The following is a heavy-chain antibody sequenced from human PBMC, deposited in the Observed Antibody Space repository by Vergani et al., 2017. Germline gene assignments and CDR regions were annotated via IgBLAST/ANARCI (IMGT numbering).Heavy chain of an antibody. J-gene: IGHJ3*02. CDR1: GFTFSSYE. D-gene: IGHD2-2*02. Sequence: EVQLVESGGGLVQPGGSLRLSCAASGFTFSSYEMNWVRQAPGKGLEWVSYISSSSSYIYYADSVKGRFTISRDNAKNSLYLQMNSLRAEDTAVYYCARGFXYCSSTSCYTGEDEAFDIWGQGTMVTVSS. CDR2: ISSSSSYI. CDR3: ARGFXYCSSTSCYTGEDEAFDI. V-gene: IGHV3-48*03.